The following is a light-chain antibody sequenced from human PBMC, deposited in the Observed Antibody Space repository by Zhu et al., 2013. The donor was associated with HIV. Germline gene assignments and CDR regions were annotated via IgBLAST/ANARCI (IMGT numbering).Light chain of an antibody. Sequence: DIQMTQSPSSLSASVGDRVTITCRASQSISSHLNWYQHKPGKAPKLLIYAASTLQSGVPSRFSGSGSGTEFTLTISSLQPEDFATYYCQQLSSYPLTFGPGTKVDVK. CDR3: QQLSSYPLT. CDR1: QSISSH. CDR2: AAS. V-gene: IGKV1-9*01. J-gene: IGKJ3*01.